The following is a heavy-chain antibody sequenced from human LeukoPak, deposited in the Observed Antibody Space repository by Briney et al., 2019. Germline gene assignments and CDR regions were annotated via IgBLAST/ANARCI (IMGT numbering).Heavy chain of an antibody. J-gene: IGHJ4*02. CDR3: ARNGLLYSSSWYPDY. V-gene: IGHV3-33*01. CDR2: IWYDGSKK. D-gene: IGHD6-13*01. CDR1: GFTFSSYG. Sequence: GGSLRLSCAASGFTFSSYGMHWVRQAPGKGLEWVAVIWYDGSKKYYADSVKGRFTISRDNSKNTLYLQMNSLRAEDTAVYYCARNGLLYSSSWYPDYWGQGTLVTVSS.